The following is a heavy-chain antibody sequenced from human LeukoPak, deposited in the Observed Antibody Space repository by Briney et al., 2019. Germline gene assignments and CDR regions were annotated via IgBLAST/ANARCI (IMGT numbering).Heavy chain of an antibody. V-gene: IGHV5-10-1*01. CDR1: GYSFTSYW. J-gene: IGHJ6*02. Sequence: GESLMISCKGSGYSFTSYWISWLRQMPGKGLEWMGRIDPSDSYVNYSPSFQGPVTISADKSISTAYLQWSSLKASDTAIYYCARRGYYYSGFDVWGQGTTVTVSS. CDR2: IDPSDSYV. CDR3: ARRGYYYSGFDV.